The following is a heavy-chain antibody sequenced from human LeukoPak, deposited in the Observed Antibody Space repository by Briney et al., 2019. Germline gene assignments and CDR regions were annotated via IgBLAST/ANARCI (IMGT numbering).Heavy chain of an antibody. CDR3: AREGGSYYEIYY. CDR1: GFTFSSYA. D-gene: IGHD1-26*01. Sequence: GGSLRLSCAASGFTFSSYAMHWVRQAPGKGLEYVSAISSNGGSTYYANSVKGRFTISRDNSKNTLYLQMGSLRAQDMAVYYCAREGGSYYEIYYWGQGTLVPGSS. CDR2: ISSNGGST. V-gene: IGHV3-64*01. J-gene: IGHJ4*02.